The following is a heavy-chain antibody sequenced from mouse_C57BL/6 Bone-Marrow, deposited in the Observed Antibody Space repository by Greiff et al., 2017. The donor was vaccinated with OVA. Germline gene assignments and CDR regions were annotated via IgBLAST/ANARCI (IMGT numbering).Heavy chain of an antibody. CDR3: ARGWLRRYYFDY. CDR1: GYSITSGYD. CDR2: ISYSGST. V-gene: IGHV3-1*01. D-gene: IGHD2-2*01. Sequence: EVKVEESGPGMVKPSQSLSLTCTVTGYSITSGYDWHWIRHFPGNKLEWMGYISYSGSTNYNPSLKSRISITHDTSKNHFFLKLNSVTTEDTATYYCARGWLRRYYFDYWGQGTTLTVSS. J-gene: IGHJ2*01.